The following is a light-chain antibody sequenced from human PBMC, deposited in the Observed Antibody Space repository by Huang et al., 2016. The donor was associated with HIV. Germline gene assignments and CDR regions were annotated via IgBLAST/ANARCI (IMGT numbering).Light chain of an antibody. J-gene: IGKJ1*01. Sequence: EVVMTQSPATLSVSPGERATLSCRASQSVSSNLAWYQQKSGQSPRLLIYDASTRATGVPVMCSGSGSGTQFTLSISSLQTEDFAFYYCQQYSNWPPWTFGQGTKVEIK. CDR2: DAS. CDR1: QSVSSN. CDR3: QQYSNWPPWT. V-gene: IGKV3-15*01.